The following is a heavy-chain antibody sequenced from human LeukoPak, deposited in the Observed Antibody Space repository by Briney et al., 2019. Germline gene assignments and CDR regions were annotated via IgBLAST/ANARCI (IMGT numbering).Heavy chain of an antibody. CDR1: GGSISSYY. D-gene: IGHD3-9*01. CDR2: IYYSGCT. Sequence: SETLSLTCTVSGGSISSYYWSWIRQPPGKGLEWIGYIYYSGCTNYNPSLKSRVTISVDTSKNQFSLKLSSVTAADTAVYYCARGSTDYDILTGPRQTGYYYYYGMDVWGQGTTVTVSS. J-gene: IGHJ6*02. V-gene: IGHV4-59*01. CDR3: ARGSTDYDILTGPRQTGYYYYYGMDV.